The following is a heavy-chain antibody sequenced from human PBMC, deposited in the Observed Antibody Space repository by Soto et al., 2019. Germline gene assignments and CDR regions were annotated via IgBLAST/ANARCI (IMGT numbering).Heavy chain of an antibody. J-gene: IGHJ4*02. CDR2: ISTTGSDK. V-gene: IGHV3-21*01. CDR1: GFTFSSHS. CDR3: ARGYDIVAAKVTIRVAYFDY. D-gene: IGHD2-21*01. Sequence: GGSLRLSCADSGFTFSSHSMNWVRQDPGKGLEWVSSISTTGSDKSYADSVKGRFTISRDNAKNSLYLQMTRLRVDDTAGYYCARGYDIVAAKVTIRVAYFDYWRQGSLVTV.